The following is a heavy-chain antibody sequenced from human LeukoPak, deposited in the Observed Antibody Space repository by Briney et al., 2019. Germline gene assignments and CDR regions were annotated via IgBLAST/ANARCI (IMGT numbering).Heavy chain of an antibody. D-gene: IGHD3-22*01. CDR3: AGGRSRYNYYDSSGYRTPDARRAFDI. J-gene: IGHJ3*02. CDR1: GGSISSSSYY. CDR2: INHSGST. Sequence: SETLSLTCTVSGGSISSSSYYWGWLRPPPGKGLEGNGEINHSGSTNYNPSLKSRVTISVDTSKNQFSLKLSSVTAADTAVYYCAGGRSRYNYYDSSGYRTPDARRAFDIWGQGTMVTASS. V-gene: IGHV4-39*07.